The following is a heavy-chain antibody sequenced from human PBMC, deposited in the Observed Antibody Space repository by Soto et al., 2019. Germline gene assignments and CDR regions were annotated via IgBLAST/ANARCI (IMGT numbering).Heavy chain of an antibody. J-gene: IGHJ5*02. CDR2: IIPTLGTT. CDR1: GGHFRINC. D-gene: IGHD5-18*01. Sequence: VQVSPDSPGGHFRINCTRWVRQAPGQWLVFMGRIIPTLGTTSYAHKFRGRDTITAGESTGTAYMELSSLRSDDTAWYYCSGSSDSSLYIWLGPWGYGPLVTLAS. CDR3: SGSSDSSLYIWLGP. V-gene: IGHV1-69*13.